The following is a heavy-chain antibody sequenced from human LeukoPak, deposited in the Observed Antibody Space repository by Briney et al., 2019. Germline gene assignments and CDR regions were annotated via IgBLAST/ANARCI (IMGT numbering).Heavy chain of an antibody. J-gene: IGHJ3*02. CDR3: ARTRSIDIVIVQVGFDI. D-gene: IGHD2/OR15-2a*01. V-gene: IGHV4-59*12. CDR1: GGSI. Sequence: SETLSLTCTVSGGSIWSWIRQPPGKGLEWIGYIYNTGSANKNPSLKSRVTLSIDTSKNQLSLKLSSVTAADTAVYYCARTRSIDIVIVQVGFDIWGQGTMVTVSS. CDR2: IYNTGSA.